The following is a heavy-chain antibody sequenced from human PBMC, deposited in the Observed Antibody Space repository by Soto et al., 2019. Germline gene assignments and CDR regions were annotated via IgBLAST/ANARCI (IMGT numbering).Heavy chain of an antibody. CDR2: LWYDGSHQ. Sequence: QEHLMESGGGVVQPGRPLRLSCEGSGFTFSSYGMQWVRQAPGKGLEWVAGLWYDGSHQEYAEYVKGRFTISRDNSRNTLFLQMNSLRVEDTAVYHCARDEAIGKVDFDIWGQGTMVTVSS. J-gene: IGHJ3*02. CDR3: ARDEAIGKVDFDI. CDR1: GFTFSSYG. V-gene: IGHV3-33*01.